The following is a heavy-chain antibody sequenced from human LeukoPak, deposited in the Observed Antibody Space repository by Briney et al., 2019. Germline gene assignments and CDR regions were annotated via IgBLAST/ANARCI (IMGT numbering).Heavy chain of an antibody. J-gene: IGHJ4*02. V-gene: IGHV3-11*04. CDR2: ISSSGSTI. D-gene: IGHD1-1*01. CDR1: GFTFSDYY. Sequence: GGSLRLSCAASGFTFSDYYMSWIRQAPGKGLEWVSYISSSGSTIYYADSVKGRFTISRDNAKNSLYLQMNSLRAEDTAGYYCARDLDSELLGIDYWGQGTLVTVSS. CDR3: ARDLDSELLGIDY.